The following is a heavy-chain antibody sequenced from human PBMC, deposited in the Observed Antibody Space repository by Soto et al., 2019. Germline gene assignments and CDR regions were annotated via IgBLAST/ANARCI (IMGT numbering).Heavy chain of an antibody. CDR2: INPNSGGT. V-gene: IGHV1-2*04. J-gene: IGHJ5*02. CDR1: GYTFTGYY. Sequence: ASVKVSCKASGYTFTGYYMHWVRQAPGQGLEWMGWINPNSGGTNYAQKFQGWVTMTRDTSISTAYMELSRLRSDDTAVYYCARLASSASTPWHNWFDPWGQGTLVTVSS. D-gene: IGHD6-6*01. CDR3: ARLASSASTPWHNWFDP.